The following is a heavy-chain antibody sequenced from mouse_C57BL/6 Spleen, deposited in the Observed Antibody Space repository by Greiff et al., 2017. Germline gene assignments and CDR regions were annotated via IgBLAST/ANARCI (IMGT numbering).Heavy chain of an antibody. V-gene: IGHV1-15*01. J-gene: IGHJ4*01. CDR1: GYTFTDYE. Sequence: VQLQQSGAELVRPWASVTLSCKASGYTFTDYEMHWVKQTPVHGLEWIGAIDPETGGTAYNQKFKGKAILTADKSSSTAYMELRSLTSEDSAVYYCTRYGYDVGAMDYWGQGTSVTVSS. D-gene: IGHD2-2*01. CDR3: TRYGYDVGAMDY. CDR2: IDPETGGT.